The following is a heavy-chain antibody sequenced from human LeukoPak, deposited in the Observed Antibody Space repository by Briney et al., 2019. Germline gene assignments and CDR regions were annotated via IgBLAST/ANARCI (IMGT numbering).Heavy chain of an antibody. V-gene: IGHV3-15*01. J-gene: IGHJ4*02. D-gene: IGHD3-10*01. CDR1: GFTFSNAW. Sequence: GGSLRLSCAASGFTFSNAWMSWVRQAPGKGLEWVGRIQSKTDGGTIEYAAPVKGRFGISRDDSKTTLFLQMNSLKTEDTGVYYCSTLMVRGIINIWGQGTLVTVSS. CDR2: IQSKTDGGTI. CDR3: STLMVRGIINI.